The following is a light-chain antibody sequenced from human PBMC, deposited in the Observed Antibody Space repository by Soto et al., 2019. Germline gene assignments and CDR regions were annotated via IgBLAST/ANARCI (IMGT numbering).Light chain of an antibody. CDR2: DVS. CDR3: GSYTTSSNYV. V-gene: IGLV2-14*01. CDR1: SSDIDAYNY. Sequence: QSVLTQPASVSGSPGQSITISCTGTSSDIDAYNYVSWYQQHPGKAPKLMIYDVSNRPSGISNRFSGSKSGKTASLTISGLQAEDEADYYCGSYTTSSNYVFGTGTKVTVL. J-gene: IGLJ1*01.